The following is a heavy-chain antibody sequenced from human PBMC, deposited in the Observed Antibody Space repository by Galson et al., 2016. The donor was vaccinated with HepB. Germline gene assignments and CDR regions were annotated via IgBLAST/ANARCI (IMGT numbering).Heavy chain of an antibody. J-gene: IGHJ6*02. CDR2: TYYRSQWFN. Sequence: CAISGDSVTNDDTIWNWIRQSPSRGLEWLGRTYYRSQWFNEYAVSVKSRITINSDTSRNQFSLQLDSVTLDDTAAYFCTRGYVHTGMNVWGQGTTVTVSS. CDR1: GDSVTNDDTI. CDR3: TRGYVHTGMNV. V-gene: IGHV6-1*01. D-gene: IGHD3-16*01.